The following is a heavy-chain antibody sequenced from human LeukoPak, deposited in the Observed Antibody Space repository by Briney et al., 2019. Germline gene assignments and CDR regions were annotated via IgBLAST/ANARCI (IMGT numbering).Heavy chain of an antibody. D-gene: IGHD3-3*01. V-gene: IGHV3-48*02. Sequence: GGSLRLSCAASGFTFSSYSMNWVRQAPGKGLEWVSYISSSSSTIYYADSVKGRFTISRDNAKNSLYLQMNSLRDEDTAVYYCARDGTVLRFLEWFGYYYYGMDVWGQGTTVTVSS. CDR3: ARDGTVLRFLEWFGYYYYGMDV. CDR2: ISSSSSTI. J-gene: IGHJ6*02. CDR1: GFTFSSYS.